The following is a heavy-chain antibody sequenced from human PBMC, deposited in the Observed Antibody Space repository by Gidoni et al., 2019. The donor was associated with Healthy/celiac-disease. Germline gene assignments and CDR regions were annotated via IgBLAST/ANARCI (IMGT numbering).Heavy chain of an antibody. D-gene: IGHD6-6*01. CDR2: ISCDGGST. Sequence: EVQLVESGGVVVQHGGSLRLACAASGFTVDDYAMHWVRQAPGKGLEWVSLISCDGGSTYYSDSVKGRFTISRDNSKNSLYLQMNSLRAEDTALYYCAKDHVSSGFYGMDVWGQGTTVTVSS. J-gene: IGHJ6*02. CDR3: AKDHVSSGFYGMDV. CDR1: GFTVDDYA. V-gene: IGHV3-43D*04.